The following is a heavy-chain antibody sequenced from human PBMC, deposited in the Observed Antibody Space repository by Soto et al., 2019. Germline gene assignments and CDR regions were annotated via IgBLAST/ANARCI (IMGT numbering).Heavy chain of an antibody. CDR2: IKQGGSDK. CDR1: GFTFISYA. J-gene: IGHJ4*02. CDR3: ARNRDYAFDY. V-gene: IGHV3-7*01. Sequence: GGSLRLSCAASGFTFISYAMSWVRQAPGKGLEWVAIIKQGGSDKYYVDSVKGRFTISRDNAKNSLYLQMNSLRTEDAAVYYCARNRDYAFDYWGRGTLVTVSS. D-gene: IGHD4-17*01.